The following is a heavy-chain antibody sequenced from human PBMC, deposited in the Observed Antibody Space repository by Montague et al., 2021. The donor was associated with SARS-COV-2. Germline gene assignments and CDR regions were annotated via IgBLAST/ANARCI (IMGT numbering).Heavy chain of an antibody. CDR3: AKGSHSYETRGLRTGWFDP. Sequence: SETLSLTCAVYGPSCVVELWRWSEQPPSEVQSPWRVVSRRVKATYNPSLPSQLPMSVDTYKKQFSLRLSSVTAADTAVYFCAKGSHSYETRGLRTGWFDPWGQGTLVTVSS. CDR2: VSRRVKA. V-gene: IGHV4-34*01. J-gene: IGHJ5*02. CDR1: GPSCVVEL. D-gene: IGHD5-18*01.